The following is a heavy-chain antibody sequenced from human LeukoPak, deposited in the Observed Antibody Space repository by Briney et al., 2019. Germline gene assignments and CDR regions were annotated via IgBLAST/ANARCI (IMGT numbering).Heavy chain of an antibody. Sequence: PGGSLRLLCAASGLTLTRYWMTWVRQAAGKGREWVANIKQDGSERYYMDSVKGRFTISRDNAKNSLYLQMNSLRAEDTAVYYCARAWGIVGGTSNYGGQGPLVPVS. V-gene: IGHV3-7*05. D-gene: IGHD1-26*01. CDR3: ARAWGIVGGTSNY. J-gene: IGHJ4*02. CDR2: IKQDGSER. CDR1: GLTLTRYW.